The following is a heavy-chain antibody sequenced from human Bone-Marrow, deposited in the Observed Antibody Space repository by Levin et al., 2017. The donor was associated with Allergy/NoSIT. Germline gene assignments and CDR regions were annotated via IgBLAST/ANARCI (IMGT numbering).Heavy chain of an antibody. CDR3: AHRQSLRRVLPGYNSGPFDF. V-gene: IGHV2-5*02. CDR2: IYWDDDL. CDR1: GFSLSTSGVG. D-gene: IGHD5-18*01. Sequence: KMSGPTLVKPTQTLTLTCTFSGFSLSTSGVGVSWIRQPPGRALEWLALIYWDDDLRYSPSLKRRLTITKDTSRNQVVLTMTNMDAEDTATYFCAHRQSLRRVLPGYNSGPFDFWGQGTLVIVSS. J-gene: IGHJ4*02.